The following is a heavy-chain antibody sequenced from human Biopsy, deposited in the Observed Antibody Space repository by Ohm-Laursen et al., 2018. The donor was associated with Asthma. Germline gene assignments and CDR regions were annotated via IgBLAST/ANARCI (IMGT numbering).Heavy chain of an antibody. CDR1: GFTFSNYG. D-gene: IGHD1-26*01. CDR2: ISSDGSNK. Sequence: SLRLSCAASGFTFSNYGMHWVRQAPGKGLDWVAVISSDGSNKNYTDSVKGRFTISRDNSRNTLHLQMNSLRAEDTAVYYCAKDVFPGWELRRGPDYWGQGSLVSVSS. J-gene: IGHJ4*02. CDR3: AKDVFPGWELRRGPDY. V-gene: IGHV3-30*18.